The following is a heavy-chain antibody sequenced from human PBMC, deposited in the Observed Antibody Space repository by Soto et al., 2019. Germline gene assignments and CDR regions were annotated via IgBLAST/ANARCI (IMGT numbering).Heavy chain of an antibody. V-gene: IGHV1-58*01. CDR1: GFTFTSSA. J-gene: IGHJ4*02. D-gene: IGHD1-26*01. CDR3: AADQFVGATNNFDY. CDR2: IVVGSGNT. Sequence: SVKVSCKASGFTFTSSAVQWVRQARGQRLEWIGWIVVGSGNTNYAQKFQERVTITRDMSTSTAYMELSSLRSEDTAVYYCAADQFVGATNNFDYWGQGTLVTVSS.